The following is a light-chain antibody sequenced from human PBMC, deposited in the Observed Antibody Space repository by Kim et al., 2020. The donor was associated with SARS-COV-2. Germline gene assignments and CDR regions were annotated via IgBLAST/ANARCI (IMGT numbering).Light chain of an antibody. CDR2: GAA. CDR1: QSVSSN. CDR3: QQYNNWRWT. V-gene: IGKV3-15*01. Sequence: ISPGERATHSCRASQSVSSNLAWYQQKPGQAPRLLIYGAATRATGIPARFRGSESGTEFTLTISSMQSEDFAIYYCQQYNNWRWTFGQGTKVDIK. J-gene: IGKJ1*01.